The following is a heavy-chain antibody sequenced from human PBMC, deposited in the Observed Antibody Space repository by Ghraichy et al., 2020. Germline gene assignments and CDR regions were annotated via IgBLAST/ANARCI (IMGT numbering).Heavy chain of an antibody. J-gene: IGHJ3*02. CDR2: IYYSGST. D-gene: IGHD6-19*01. Sequence: SETLSLTCTVSGGSISSYYWSWIRQPPGKGLEWIGYIYYSGSTYYNPSLKSRVTISVDTSKNQFSLKMSSVTAADTAVYYCARLIVSRQWLVKGLHSYAFDIWGQGTMVTVSS. CDR3: ARLIVSRQWLVKGLHSYAFDI. V-gene: IGHV4-59*08. CDR1: GGSISSYY.